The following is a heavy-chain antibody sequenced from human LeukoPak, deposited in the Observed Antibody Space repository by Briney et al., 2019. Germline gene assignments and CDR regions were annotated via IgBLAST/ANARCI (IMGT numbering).Heavy chain of an antibody. V-gene: IGHV3-30*19. D-gene: IGHD3-22*01. Sequence: GGSLRLSCAASGFTFSFYGMHWVRQAPGKGLEWVAVISYDGSNKYYADSVKGRFTISRDNSKNTLYLQMNSLRAEDTAVYYCARIDMIVAGIAFDIWGQGTMVTVSS. J-gene: IGHJ3*02. CDR3: ARIDMIVAGIAFDI. CDR2: ISYDGSNK. CDR1: GFTFSFYG.